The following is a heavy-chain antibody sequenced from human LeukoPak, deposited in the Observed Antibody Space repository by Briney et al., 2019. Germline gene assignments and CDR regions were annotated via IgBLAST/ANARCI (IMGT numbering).Heavy chain of an antibody. Sequence: PSETLSLTCTVSGASIGLYYWSWIRQPAGKGLEWIGRIYTSGTSNYSPSLKSRVTMSLDLSNNQLSLKLNSVTAADTAVYYCARDRAVPHYYYGMDVWGQGTTVTVSS. CDR2: IYTSGTS. J-gene: IGHJ6*02. CDR1: GASIGLYY. D-gene: IGHD6-19*01. CDR3: ARDRAVPHYYYGMDV. V-gene: IGHV4-4*07.